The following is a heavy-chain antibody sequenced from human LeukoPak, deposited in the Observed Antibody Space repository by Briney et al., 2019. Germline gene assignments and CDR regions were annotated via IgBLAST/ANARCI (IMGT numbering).Heavy chain of an antibody. Sequence: GGSLRLSCAASGFTFSSYAMSWVRQAPGKGLEWVSAISGSGGSTHYADSVKGRFTISRDNSKNTLYLQMKSLRAEDTAVYYCTKEPLYCGGDCYEPFDYWGQGTLVTVSS. CDR2: ISGSGGST. CDR3: TKEPLYCGGDCYEPFDY. CDR1: GFTFSSYA. D-gene: IGHD2-21*02. J-gene: IGHJ4*02. V-gene: IGHV3-23*01.